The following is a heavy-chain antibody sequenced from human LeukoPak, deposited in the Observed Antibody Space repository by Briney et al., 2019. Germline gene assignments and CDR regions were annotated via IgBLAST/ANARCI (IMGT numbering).Heavy chain of an antibody. Sequence: ASVKVSCKASGYTFTGYGIHWVRQASGHGLEWLGWINPFTGNTDYIEKLQGRVTMTVNISITTAFMELRSPRSEDTAVYYCARGFLGRNPVYWGQGTLVTVSS. D-gene: IGHD2/OR15-2a*01. CDR3: ARGFLGRNPVY. J-gene: IGHJ4*02. CDR2: INPFTGNT. V-gene: IGHV1-8*01. CDR1: GYTFTGYG.